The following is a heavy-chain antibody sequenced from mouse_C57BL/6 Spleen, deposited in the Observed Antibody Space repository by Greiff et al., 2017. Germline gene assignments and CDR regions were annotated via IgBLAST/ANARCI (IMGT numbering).Heavy chain of an antibody. CDR1: GYTFTDYY. J-gene: IGHJ3*01. Sequence: EVQLQQSGPELVKPGASVKISCKASGYTFTDYYMNWVKQSHGKSLEWIGDINPNNGGTSYNQKFKGKATLTVDKSSSTAYMELRSLTSEDSAVYYCARANWEWFAYWGQGTLVTVSA. D-gene: IGHD4-1*01. V-gene: IGHV1-26*01. CDR2: INPNNGGT. CDR3: ARANWEWFAY.